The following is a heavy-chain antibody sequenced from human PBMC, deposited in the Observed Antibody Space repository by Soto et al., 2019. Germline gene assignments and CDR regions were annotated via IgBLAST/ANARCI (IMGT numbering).Heavy chain of an antibody. CDR3: ARERDWNLENYYYGMDV. CDR2: IIPIFGTA. CDR1: GGTFSSYA. J-gene: IGHJ6*02. D-gene: IGHD1-1*01. V-gene: IGHV1-69*06. Sequence: GASVKVSCKDSGGTFSSYAISWVLQAPGQGLEWMGGIIPIFGTANYSQKFQGRVTITADKSTSTAYMELSSLRSEDTSVYYCARERDWNLENYYYGMDVWGQGTTVTVSS.